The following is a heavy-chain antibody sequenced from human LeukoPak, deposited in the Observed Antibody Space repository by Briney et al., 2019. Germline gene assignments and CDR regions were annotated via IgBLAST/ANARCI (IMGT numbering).Heavy chain of an antibody. Sequence: SVKVSCKASGGTFSSYTISWVRQAPGQGLEWMGRIIPILGIANYARKFQGRVTITADKSTSTAYMELSSLRSEDTAVYYCARWDMNPSGPWFDPWGQGTLVTVSS. D-gene: IGHD1-26*01. CDR1: GGTFSSYT. J-gene: IGHJ5*02. CDR2: IIPILGIA. CDR3: ARWDMNPSGPWFDP. V-gene: IGHV1-69*02.